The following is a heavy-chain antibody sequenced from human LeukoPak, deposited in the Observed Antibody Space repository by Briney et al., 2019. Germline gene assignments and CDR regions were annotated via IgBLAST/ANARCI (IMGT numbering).Heavy chain of an antibody. CDR1: GGSISSYY. CDR2: IYYSGST. V-gene: IGHV4-59*08. CDR3: ASPQVGATRFAFDI. J-gene: IGHJ3*02. D-gene: IGHD1-26*01. Sequence: SETLSLTCTVSGGSISSYYWSWIRQPPGKGLEWIGYIYYSGSTNYNPSLKSRVTISVDTSKNQFSLKLSSVTAADTAVYYCASPQVGATRFAFDIWGQGTMATVSS.